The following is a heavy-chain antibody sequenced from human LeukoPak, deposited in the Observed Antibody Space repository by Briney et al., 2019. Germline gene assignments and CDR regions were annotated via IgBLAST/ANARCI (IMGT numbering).Heavy chain of an antibody. CDR2: ISYDGSNK. D-gene: IGHD1-14*01. CDR1: GFTFSSNA. V-gene: IGHV3-30*04. CDR3: ARDSNPYYYYYYMDV. J-gene: IGHJ6*03. Sequence: GGSLRLSCAASGFTFSSNAMHWVRQAPGKGLEWVAVISYDGSNKYYADSVKGRFTISRDNSKNTLYLQMGSLRAEDMAVYYCARDSNPYYYYYYMDVWGKGTTVTVSS.